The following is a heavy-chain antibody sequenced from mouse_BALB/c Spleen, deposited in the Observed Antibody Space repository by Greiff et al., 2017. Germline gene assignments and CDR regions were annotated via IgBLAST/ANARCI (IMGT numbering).Heavy chain of an antibody. V-gene: IGHV5-6*02. CDR2: ISSGGSYT. CDR3: ARLDRRYAMDY. CDR1: GFTFSSYG. Sequence: DVMLVESGGDLVKPGGSLKLSCAASGFTFSSYGMSWVRQTPDKRLEWVATISSGGSYTYYPDSVKGRFTISRDNAKNTLYLQMSSLKSEDTAMYYCARLDRRYAMDYWGQGTSVTVSS. J-gene: IGHJ4*01.